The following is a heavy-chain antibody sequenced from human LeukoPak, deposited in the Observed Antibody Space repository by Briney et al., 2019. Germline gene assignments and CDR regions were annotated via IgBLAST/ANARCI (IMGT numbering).Heavy chain of an antibody. J-gene: IGHJ3*02. CDR3: ARVAAAGTSAFDI. CDR1: GYTFTGYY. D-gene: IGHD6-13*01. Sequence: ASVKVSCKASGYTFTGYYMHWVRQAPGQGLEWMGWINPNSGGTNYALKFQGWVTMTRDTSISTAYMELSRLRSDDTAVYYCARVAAAGTSAFDIWGQGTMVTVSS. V-gene: IGHV1-2*04. CDR2: INPNSGGT.